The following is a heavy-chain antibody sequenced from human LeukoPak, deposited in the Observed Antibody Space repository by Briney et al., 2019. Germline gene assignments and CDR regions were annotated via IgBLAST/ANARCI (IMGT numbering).Heavy chain of an antibody. Sequence: GGSLRLSCAASGFTFSNAWMSWVRQAPWKGLEWAGRIKSKTDGGTTDYAAPVKGRFTISRDDSKNTLYLQMNSLKTEDTAVYYCTRGSGYYGMDVWGQGTTVTVSS. D-gene: IGHD3-10*01. CDR3: TRGSGYYGMDV. V-gene: IGHV3-15*01. CDR1: GFTFSNAW. J-gene: IGHJ6*02. CDR2: IKSKTDGGTT.